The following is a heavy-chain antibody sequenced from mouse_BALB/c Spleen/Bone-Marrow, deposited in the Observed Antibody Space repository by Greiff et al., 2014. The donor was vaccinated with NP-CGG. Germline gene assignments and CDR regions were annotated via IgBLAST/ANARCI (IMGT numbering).Heavy chain of an antibody. D-gene: IGHD2-4*01. CDR1: GYTFTSYT. Sequence: VHLVESAAELARPGASVKMSCKASGYTFTSYTMHWVKQRPGQGLEWIGYINPSSGYTEYNQKFKDKTTLTADKSSSTAYMQLSSLTSEDSAVYYCARDYDYDGGFAYWGQGTLVTVSA. V-gene: IGHV1-4*02. J-gene: IGHJ3*01. CDR3: ARDYDYDGGFAY. CDR2: INPSSGYT.